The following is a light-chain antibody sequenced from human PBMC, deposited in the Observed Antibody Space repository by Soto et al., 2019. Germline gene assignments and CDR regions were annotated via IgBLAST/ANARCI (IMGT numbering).Light chain of an antibody. CDR2: EVS. J-gene: IGLJ2*01. V-gene: IGLV2-14*01. CDR1: SSDVGGYHY. Sequence: QAVVTQPASVSGSPGRSITISCTGTSSDVGGYHYVSWYQQHPGKAPKLMIYEVSNRPSGVSNRFSGSKSGNTASLTISGLQAEDEADYSCSSYTSSSTVIFGGGTKLTVL. CDR3: SSYTSSSTVI.